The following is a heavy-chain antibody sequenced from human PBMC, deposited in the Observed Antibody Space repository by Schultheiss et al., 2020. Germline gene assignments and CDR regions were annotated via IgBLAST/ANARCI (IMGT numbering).Heavy chain of an antibody. CDR2: ISYDGSNK. J-gene: IGHJ3*02. CDR1: GFTFSSYS. V-gene: IGHV3-30*03. CDR3: ARDLAGAFDI. Sequence: GGSLRLSCAASGFTFSSYSMNWVRQAPGKGLEWVAVISYDGSNKYYADSVKGRFTISRDNSKNTLYLQMNSLRAEDTAVYYCARDLAGAFDIWGQGTMVTVSS.